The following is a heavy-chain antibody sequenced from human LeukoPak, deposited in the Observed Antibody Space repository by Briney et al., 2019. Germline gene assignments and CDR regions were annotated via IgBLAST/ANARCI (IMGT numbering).Heavy chain of an antibody. CDR3: ARLGTVWFGELIKDYYYYGMDV. D-gene: IGHD3-10*01. CDR2: IYPGDSDT. J-gene: IGHJ6*02. CDR1: GYSFTSYW. V-gene: IGHV5-51*01. Sequence: GESLKISCKGSGYSFTSYWIGWVRQMPGKGLEWMGIIYPGDSDTRYSPSFQGQVTISADKSISTAYLQWSSLKASDTAMYYCARLGTVWFGELIKDYYYYGMDVWGQGTTVTVSS.